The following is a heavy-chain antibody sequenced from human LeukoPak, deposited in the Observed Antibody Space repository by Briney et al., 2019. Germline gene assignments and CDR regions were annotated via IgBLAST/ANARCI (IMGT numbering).Heavy chain of an antibody. J-gene: IGHJ5*02. CDR2: INHSGST. D-gene: IGHD1-7*01. CDR3: ARGQLRRANWFDP. Sequence: PSETLSLTCAVYGGSFSGYYWSWIRQPPGKGLEWIGEINHSGSTNYNPSLKSRVTISVDTSKNQFSLKLSSVTAADTAVHYCARGQLRRANWFDPWGQGTLVTVSS. V-gene: IGHV4-34*01. CDR1: GGSFSGYY.